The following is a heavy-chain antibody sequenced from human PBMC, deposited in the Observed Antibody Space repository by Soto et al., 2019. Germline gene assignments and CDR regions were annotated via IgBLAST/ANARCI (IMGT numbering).Heavy chain of an antibody. J-gene: IGHJ6*02. V-gene: IGHV1-69*01. CDR3: ARNAHGTPSPRNYVYSGMDV. CDR1: GGTFSSYA. D-gene: IGHD1-1*01. CDR2: SIPIFGTA. Sequence: QVQLVQSGAEVKKPGSSVKVSCKASGGTFSSYAISWVRQAPGQGLEWMGGSIPIFGTANYAQKLQGRVTITADESTSTAYMELSSLRTEDTALYYCARNAHGTPSPRNYVYSGMDVWGQGTTMTVS.